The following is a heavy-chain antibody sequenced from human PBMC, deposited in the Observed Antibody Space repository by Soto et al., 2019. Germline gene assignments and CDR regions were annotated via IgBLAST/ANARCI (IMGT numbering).Heavy chain of an antibody. CDR1: GFTVSSNH. Sequence: EVQLVESGGGLIQPGGSLRLSCAASGFTVSSNHMTWVRQAPGKGLEWVSLIYSNGSTYYADSVRGRFTISRDNSKNKLYLEMNTLTVDDTAVYFCARGRARHSDCDCWGQGALVTVSS. D-gene: IGHD3-10*01. CDR2: IYSNGST. J-gene: IGHJ4*02. CDR3: ARGRARHSDCDC. V-gene: IGHV3-53*01.